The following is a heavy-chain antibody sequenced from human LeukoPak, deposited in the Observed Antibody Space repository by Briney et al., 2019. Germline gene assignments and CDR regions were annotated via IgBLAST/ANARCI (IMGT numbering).Heavy chain of an antibody. J-gene: IGHJ4*02. D-gene: IGHD1-14*01. CDR1: GGSISSYY. CDR2: IHYSGST. Sequence: PSETLSLTCAVYGGSISSYYWSWIRQPPGKGLEWTGNIHYSGSTNYNPSLKSRVTISADMSKNQFSLKLSSVTAADTAVYYCARDRNRGYRYSDYWGQGTLVTVSS. V-gene: IGHV4-59*12. CDR3: ARDRNRGYRYSDY.